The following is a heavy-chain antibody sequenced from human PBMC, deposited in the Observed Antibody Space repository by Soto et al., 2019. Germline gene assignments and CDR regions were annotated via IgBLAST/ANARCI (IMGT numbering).Heavy chain of an antibody. CDR1: GYTFSSHT. V-gene: IGHV1-3*01. D-gene: IGHD6-25*01. J-gene: IGHJ4*02. CDR3: ARDSETGFYFDY. Sequence: ASVKVSCKPSGYTFSSHTIHWVRQAPGQRLEWMGWVNAGNGDTKYSQKFQGRVTMTRDTSATTAYMELSSLRSEDTAVYYCARDSETGFYFDYWGQGILVTVSS. CDR2: VNAGNGDT.